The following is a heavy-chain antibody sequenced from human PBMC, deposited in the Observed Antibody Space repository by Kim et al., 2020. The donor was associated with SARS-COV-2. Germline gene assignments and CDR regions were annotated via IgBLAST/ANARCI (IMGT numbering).Heavy chain of an antibody. D-gene: IGHD3-22*01. CDR2: IWYDGSNK. CDR3: ARDLKIGGDNWFDP. J-gene: IGHJ5*02. Sequence: GGSLRLSCAASGFTFSSYGMHWVRQAPGKGLEWVAVIWYDGSNKYYADSAKGRFTISRDNSKNTLYLQMNSLRAEDTAVYYCARDLKIGGDNWFDPWGQGTLVTVSS. CDR1: GFTFSSYG. V-gene: IGHV3-33*01.